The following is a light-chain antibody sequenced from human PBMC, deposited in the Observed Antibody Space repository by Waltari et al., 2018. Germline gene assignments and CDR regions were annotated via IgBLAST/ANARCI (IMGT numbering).Light chain of an antibody. CDR1: QSISSY. CDR3: QQSYSTPST. CDR2: AAS. V-gene: IGKV1-39*01. J-gene: IGKJ2*02. Sequence: DIQMTQSPSSLSASVGDRVTIPCRASQSISSYLNWYQQKPGKATKLLIYAASSLQSGVPSRFSGSGSGTDVTLTISSLQPEDFATYYCQQSYSTPSTFGQGTKLEIK.